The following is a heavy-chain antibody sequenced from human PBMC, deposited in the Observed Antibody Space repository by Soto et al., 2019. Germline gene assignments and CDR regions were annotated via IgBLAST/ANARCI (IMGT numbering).Heavy chain of an antibody. Sequence: GGSLRLSCTASGFTFTYYAFSWVRQAPGKGLEWVSAISANGRGIYYADSVRGRFTISRDNSKNTVFLHMDSLRAEDTAVYYCAKDRDYPRDQFHYWGQGTLVTVSS. CDR2: ISANGRGI. V-gene: IGHV3-23*01. CDR1: GFTFTYYA. D-gene: IGHD2-2*01. J-gene: IGHJ4*02. CDR3: AKDRDYPRDQFHY.